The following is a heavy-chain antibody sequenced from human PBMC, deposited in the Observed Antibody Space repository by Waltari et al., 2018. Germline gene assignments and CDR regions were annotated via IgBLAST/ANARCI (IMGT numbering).Heavy chain of an antibody. CDR2: VHQSGRT. J-gene: IGHJ4*02. CDR1: GDSMSSTDW. Sequence: QLQMQESGPGLVKPSGTLSLTCAVSGDSMSSTDWWSWVRQSPGKGLEWIGQVHQSGRTNYNPPFASRVTIFIDTSINQFSLRVTSATAADTAVYYCARDRGRGIYLDSWGPGTLVTVSP. CDR3: ARDRGRGIYLDS. D-gene: IGHD2-15*01. V-gene: IGHV4-4*02.